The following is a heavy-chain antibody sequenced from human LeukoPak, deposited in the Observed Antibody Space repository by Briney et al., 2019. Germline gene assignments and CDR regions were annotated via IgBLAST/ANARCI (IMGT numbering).Heavy chain of an antibody. D-gene: IGHD3-9*01. J-gene: IGHJ4*02. CDR3: ARGDILIGYVY. CDR1: GGSFSGYY. Sequence: SETLSLTCAVYGGSFSGYYWSWIRQPPVKGLEWIGEIKHSGSTNYNPSLKSRVTISVDTSKNQFSLKLSSVTAADTAVYYCARGDILIGYVYWGQGTLVTVSS. V-gene: IGHV4-34*01. CDR2: IKHSGST.